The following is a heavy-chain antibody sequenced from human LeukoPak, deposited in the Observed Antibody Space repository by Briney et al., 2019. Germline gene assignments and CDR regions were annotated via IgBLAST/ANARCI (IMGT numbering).Heavy chain of an antibody. V-gene: IGHV6-1*01. J-gene: IGHJ4*02. CDR1: GDSVSSNSAA. CDR3: ARDSLVVPAAIPFDY. Sequence: SQTLSLTCAISGDSVSSNSAAWNWIRQSPSRGLEWLGRTYYRSKWYNDYTVSVKSRITISPDTSKNQFSLQLNSVTPEDTAVYYCARDSLVVPAAIPFDYWGQGTLVTVSS. CDR2: TYYRSKWYN. D-gene: IGHD2-2*01.